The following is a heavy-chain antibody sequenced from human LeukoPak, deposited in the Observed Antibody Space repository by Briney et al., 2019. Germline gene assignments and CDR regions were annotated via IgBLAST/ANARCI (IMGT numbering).Heavy chain of an antibody. V-gene: IGHV4-59*01. CDR2: THYSGST. D-gene: IGHD3-16*01. J-gene: IGHJ2*01. CDR3: ARFGPNWYFDL. CDR1: GGSISSYY. Sequence: SETLSLTCTVSGGSISSYYWSWIRQPPGKGLEWIGDTHYSGSTNYNPSLKSRVTISVDTSKNQFSLNLSSVTAADTAVYYCARFGPNWYFDLWGRGTLVTVSS.